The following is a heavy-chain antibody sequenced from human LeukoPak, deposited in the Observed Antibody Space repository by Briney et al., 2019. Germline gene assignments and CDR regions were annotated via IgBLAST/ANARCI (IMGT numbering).Heavy chain of an antibody. Sequence: TPSETLSLTCTVSGGSISSYYWSWIRQPPGKGLEWIGYIYYSGSTNYNPSLKSRVTISVDTSKNQFFLKLSSVTAADTAVYYCARETTVTNAFDIWGQGTMVTVSS. V-gene: IGHV4-59*01. CDR3: ARETTVTNAFDI. CDR1: GGSISSYY. J-gene: IGHJ3*02. CDR2: IYYSGST. D-gene: IGHD4-17*01.